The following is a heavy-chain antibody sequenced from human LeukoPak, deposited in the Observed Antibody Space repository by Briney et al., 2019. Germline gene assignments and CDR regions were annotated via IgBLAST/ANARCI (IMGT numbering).Heavy chain of an antibody. CDR1: GFTFSSYA. CDR2: ISGSGGST. D-gene: IGHD6-13*01. Sequence: GGSLRLSCAASGFTFSSYAMSWVRQAPGKGLEWVSAISGSGGSTFYADSVKGRFTISRDNSKNTLYLQMNSLRAEDTAVYYCARSYSSSWYYFDYWGQGTLVTVSS. V-gene: IGHV3-23*01. CDR3: ARSYSSSWYYFDY. J-gene: IGHJ4*02.